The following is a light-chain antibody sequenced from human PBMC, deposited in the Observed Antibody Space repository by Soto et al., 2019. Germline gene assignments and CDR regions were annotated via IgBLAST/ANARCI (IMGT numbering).Light chain of an antibody. CDR2: GNS. Sequence: QSVLTQPPSVSGAPGQRVTISCTGSSSNIGAGYDVHWYQQLPGTAPKLLIYGNSNRPSGVPDRFSGSKSGTSASLAITGLQAEDEADYCCQSYDSSLSGVEFGGGTKLTVL. J-gene: IGLJ2*01. CDR3: QSYDSSLSGVE. CDR1: SSNIGAGYD. V-gene: IGLV1-40*01.